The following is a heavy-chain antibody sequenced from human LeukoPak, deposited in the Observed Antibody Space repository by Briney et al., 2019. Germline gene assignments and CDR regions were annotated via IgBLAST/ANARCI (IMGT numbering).Heavy chain of an antibody. Sequence: GGSLRLSCAASGFTFSSYAMNWVRQAPGKRLEWVSVISGGGGTTYYADSVKGRYTISRDNSKNTMFLQMNSLRAEDTAVYYCAKDSGPCTSGYYGHWGQGTLVTVSS. CDR3: AKDSGPCTSGYYGH. CDR1: GFTFSSYA. V-gene: IGHV3-23*01. CDR2: ISGGGGTT. D-gene: IGHD3-22*01. J-gene: IGHJ4*02.